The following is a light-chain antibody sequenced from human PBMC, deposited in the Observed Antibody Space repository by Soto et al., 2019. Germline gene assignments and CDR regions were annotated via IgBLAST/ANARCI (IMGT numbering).Light chain of an antibody. CDR3: QQYTSHPLP. V-gene: IGKV1D-16*01. CDR1: QYISSW. CDR2: AAS. Sequence: DIQMTQSPSSLSASVGDRVTLTCRASQYISSWLCWFQHKPGKAPKSLIYAASNLRSGVPSRFSGSGAGTDFTLTIDSLQPEDSATYYCQQYTSHPLPFGGGTKVEI. J-gene: IGKJ4*01.